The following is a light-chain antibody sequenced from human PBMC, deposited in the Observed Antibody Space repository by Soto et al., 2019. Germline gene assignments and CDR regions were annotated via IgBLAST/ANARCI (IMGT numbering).Light chain of an antibody. CDR1: SSDVGGYNY. CDR3: SSYTSRSTFV. J-gene: IGLJ1*01. Sequence: QSALTQPASVSGSPGQSITISCTGSSSDVGGYNYVSWYQQHPGKAPKLMIYDVSNRPSGVYNRFSGSKSGNTASLTISGLQAEDEAVFYCSSYTSRSTFVSGSGTKLTVL. CDR2: DVS. V-gene: IGLV2-14*01.